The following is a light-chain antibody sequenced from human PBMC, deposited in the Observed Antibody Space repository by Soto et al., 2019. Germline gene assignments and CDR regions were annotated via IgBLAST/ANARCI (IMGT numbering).Light chain of an antibody. J-gene: IGKJ1*01. CDR2: LGS. V-gene: IGKV2-28*01. CDR1: QSLLHSNGYNY. CDR3: MQALQTPPA. Sequence: DIVMTQSPLSLSVTPGEPASISCRANQSLLHSNGYNYLDWYVQKPGQSPQVLIYLGSRRASGVPDRISGSGSGTDFTLKISRLEADDVGVYYCMQALQTPPAFGQGTKVDIK.